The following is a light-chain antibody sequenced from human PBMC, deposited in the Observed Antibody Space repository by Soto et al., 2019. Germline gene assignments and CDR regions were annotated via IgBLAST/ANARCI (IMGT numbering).Light chain of an antibody. Sequence: QSAPTQPASVSGSPGQSITISCTGTSSDVGGYNYVSWYQQHPGKAPKLMIYDVSNRPSGVSNRFSGSKSGNTASLTISGLQAEDEADYYCSSYTSSSILYVFGTGTKLTVL. CDR3: SSYTSSSILYV. CDR2: DVS. CDR1: SSDVGGYNY. J-gene: IGLJ1*01. V-gene: IGLV2-14*01.